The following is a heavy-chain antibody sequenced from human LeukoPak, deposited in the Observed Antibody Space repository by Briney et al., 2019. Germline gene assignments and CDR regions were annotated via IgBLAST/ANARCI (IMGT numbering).Heavy chain of an antibody. V-gene: IGHV4-59*01. D-gene: IGHD7-27*01. J-gene: IGHJ4*02. CDR2: IYYSGGT. CDR1: GGSINYYY. Sequence: SETLSLTCTVSGGSINYYYWMWLRQPPGKGLEWIGYIYYSGGTHYNPSLKSRVTMLVDTSKNQFSLKLTAVTAADTAVYYCARETPGAGHFDYWGQGSLVTVSS. CDR3: ARETPGAGHFDY.